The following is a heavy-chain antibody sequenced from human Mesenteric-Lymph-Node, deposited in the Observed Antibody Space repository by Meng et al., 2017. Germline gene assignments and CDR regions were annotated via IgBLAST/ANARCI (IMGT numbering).Heavy chain of an antibody. J-gene: IGHJ4*02. CDR2: IYSGGGT. V-gene: IGHV3-53*02. CDR1: GFTVSSSS. Sequence: VRLVETGGGLIRPGGSLRLSCAASGFTVSSSSMSWVRQAPGKGLEWVSIIYSGGGTNYADSVKGQFTISRDSSKNTLSLQMNNMRAEDTAVYYCARDVAYWGQGTLVTVSS. CDR3: ARDVAY.